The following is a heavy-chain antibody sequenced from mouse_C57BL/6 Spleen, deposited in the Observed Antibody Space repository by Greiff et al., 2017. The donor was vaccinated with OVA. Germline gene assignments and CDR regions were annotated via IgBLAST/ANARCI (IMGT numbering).Heavy chain of an antibody. V-gene: IGHV14-1*01. J-gene: IGHJ4*01. CDR1: GFNIKDYY. D-gene: IGHD2-14*01. CDR3: TTSYRLYAMDY. CDR2: IDPEDGDT. Sequence: EVQLQQSGAELVRPGASVKLSCTASGFNIKDYYMHWVKQRPEQGLEWIGRIDPEDGDTEYAPKFQGKATMTADTSSNTAYLQLSSRTSEDTAVYYCTTSYRLYAMDYWGQGTSVTVSA.